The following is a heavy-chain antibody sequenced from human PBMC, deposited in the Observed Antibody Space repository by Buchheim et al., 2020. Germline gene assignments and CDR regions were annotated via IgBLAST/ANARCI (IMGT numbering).Heavy chain of an antibody. Sequence: QVQLQQWGAGLLKPSETLSLTCAVYGGSFSGYYWSWIRQPPGKGLEWIGEINHSGSTNYNPSLKSRVTISVDTSKNQFSLKLSSVTAADTAVYYCARVVGSGWKSFDHWGQGTL. V-gene: IGHV4-34*01. J-gene: IGHJ4*02. CDR2: INHSGST. CDR3: ARVVGSGWKSFDH. D-gene: IGHD6-19*01. CDR1: GGSFSGYY.